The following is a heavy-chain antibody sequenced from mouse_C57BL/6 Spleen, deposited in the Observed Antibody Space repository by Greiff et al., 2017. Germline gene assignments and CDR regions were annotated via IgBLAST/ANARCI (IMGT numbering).Heavy chain of an antibody. V-gene: IGHV1-9*01. J-gene: IGHJ4*01. CDR1: GYTFTSYG. D-gene: IGHD1-1*01. CDR2: ILPGSGST. CDR3: ASGPHYYGSGYVYYNAMDY. Sequence: QVQLKESGAELARPGASVKLSCKASGYTFTSYGISWVKQRPGHGLEWIGEILPGSGSTNYNDKFKGKATFTADTSSNTAYMQLSSLTTEDSAIYDCASGPHYYGSGYVYYNAMDYWGQGTSVTVSS.